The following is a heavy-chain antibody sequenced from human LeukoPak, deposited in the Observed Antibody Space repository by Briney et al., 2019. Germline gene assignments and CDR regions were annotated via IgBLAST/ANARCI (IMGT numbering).Heavy chain of an antibody. D-gene: IGHD1-1*01. V-gene: IGHV3-7*01. CDR3: VMGGTFDV. J-gene: IGHJ3*01. CDR2: IKEEGSEK. Sequence: GGSLRLSCAASAGFTFSSNWMSWGRQAPGKGVEWVANIKEEGSEKHEVDSVKGRFTISRDNAKTSLYLQMNSLRVEDTAVYYCVMGGTFDVWGEGTLVTVSS. CDR1: GFTFSSNW.